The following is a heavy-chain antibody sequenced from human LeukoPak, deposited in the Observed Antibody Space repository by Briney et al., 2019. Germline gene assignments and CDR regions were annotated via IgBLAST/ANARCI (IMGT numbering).Heavy chain of an antibody. CDR3: ARLTTRPGGIRPLILDY. V-gene: IGHV4-59*01. J-gene: IGHJ4*02. CDR2: IYYSGST. Sequence: SETLSLTCTVSGGSISSYYWSWIRQPPGKGLEWIGYIYYSGSTNYNPSLKSRVTMSVDTSKNQFSLKLSSVTAADTAVYYCARLTTRPGGIRPLILDYWGQGNLVTVSS. CDR1: GGSISSYY. D-gene: IGHD3-16*01.